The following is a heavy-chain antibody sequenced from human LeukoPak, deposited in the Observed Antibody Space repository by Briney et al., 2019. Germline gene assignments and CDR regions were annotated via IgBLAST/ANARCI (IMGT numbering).Heavy chain of an antibody. CDR1: GFTLSSYN. J-gene: IGHJ4*02. CDR2: ISSGGGTI. V-gene: IGHV3-48*01. CDR3: ARDPAPEGFDY. Sequence: GGSLRPSCAASGFTLSSYNMNWVRQALGKGLEWVSDISSGGGTINYVDSVRGRFTISRDNAKNSLYLQVNSLRAEDTAVYYCARDPAPEGFDYWGQGTLVTVSS.